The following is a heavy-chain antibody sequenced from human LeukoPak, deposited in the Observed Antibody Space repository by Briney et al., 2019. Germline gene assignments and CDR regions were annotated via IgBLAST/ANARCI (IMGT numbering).Heavy chain of an antibody. J-gene: IGHJ4*02. CDR1: GFTVSSNY. D-gene: IGHD1-7*01. V-gene: IGHV3-53*01. CDR2: IYLGGNT. CDR3: ARVQTTRSYCFDY. Sequence: PGGSLRLSCAASGFTVSSNYTSWVRQAPGKGLEWVSVIYLGGNTYYADSVKGRFTISRDNSKNTLYLQMNSLRAEDTAVYYCARVQTTRSYCFDYWGQGTLVTVSS.